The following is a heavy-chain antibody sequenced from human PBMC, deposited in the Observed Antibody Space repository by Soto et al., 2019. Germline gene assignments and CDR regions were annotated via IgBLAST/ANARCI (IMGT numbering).Heavy chain of an antibody. CDR3: AREESKLHTFDY. V-gene: IGHV4-31*03. D-gene: IGHD1-26*01. Sequence: QVQLQESGPGLVKPSQTLSLTCTVSGGSISSGGYYWSWIRQHPGKGLEWIGYIYYSGSTYYNPSLKSRVTIPVDTSKNQFSLKLSSVTAADTAVYYCAREESKLHTFDYWGQGTLVTVSS. J-gene: IGHJ4*02. CDR2: IYYSGST. CDR1: GGSISSGGYY.